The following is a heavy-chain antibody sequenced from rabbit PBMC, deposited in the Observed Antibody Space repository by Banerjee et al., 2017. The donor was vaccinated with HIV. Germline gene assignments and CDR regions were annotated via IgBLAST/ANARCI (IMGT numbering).Heavy chain of an antibody. D-gene: IGHD4-2*01. V-gene: IGHV1S40*01. CDR1: GFTLSSSYY. CDR3: ASHADRSWWFTRLDL. Sequence: GGDLVKPGASLTLTCKASGFTLSSSYYMCWVRQAPGKGLEWITCIYAGNGGDTYYASWAKGRFTISKTSSTTVTLQMTGLTAADTATYFCASHADRSWWFTRLDLWGPGTLVTVS. CDR2: IYAGNGGDT. J-gene: IGHJ3*01.